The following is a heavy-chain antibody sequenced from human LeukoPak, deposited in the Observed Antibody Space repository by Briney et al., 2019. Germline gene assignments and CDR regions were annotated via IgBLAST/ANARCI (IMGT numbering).Heavy chain of an antibody. J-gene: IGHJ6*03. D-gene: IGHD2-15*01. CDR2: IYYSGST. CDR1: GGSISSYY. Sequence: SETLSLTCTVSGGSISSYYWSWIRQPPGKGLEWIGYIYYSGSTNYNPSLKSRVTISVDTSKNQFSLKLSSVTAADTAVYYCARGRRIVVVLGATRTHRDYYMDVWGKGTTVTVSS. V-gene: IGHV4-59*12. CDR3: ARGRRIVVVLGATRTHRDYYMDV.